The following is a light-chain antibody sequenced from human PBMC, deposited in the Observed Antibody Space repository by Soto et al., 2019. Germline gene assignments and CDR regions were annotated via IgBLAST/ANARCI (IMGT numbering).Light chain of an antibody. CDR2: GDN. CDR1: SSDVGGYNY. J-gene: IGLJ3*02. V-gene: IGLV2-14*03. CDR3: GTWGDSLNAWV. Sequence: QSALTQPASVSGSPGQSITISCTGTSSDVGGYNYVSWYQHLPGTAPKLLIYGDNQRPSGVPDRFSGSKSGTSASLAISGLQSEDEAVYFCGTWGDSLNAWVFGGGTKLTVL.